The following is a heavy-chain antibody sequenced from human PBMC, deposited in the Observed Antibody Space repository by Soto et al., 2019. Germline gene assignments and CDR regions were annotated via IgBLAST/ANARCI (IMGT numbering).Heavy chain of an antibody. CDR3: AVGGGGTTVTKFDY. CDR2: INHSGST. CDR1: GGSFSGYY. J-gene: IGHJ4*02. D-gene: IGHD4-4*01. V-gene: IGHV4-34*01. Sequence: PSETLSLTCAVYGGSFSGYYWSWIRQPPGKGLEWIGEINHSGSTNYNPSLKSRVTISVDTSKNQFSLKLSSVTAADTAVYYCAVGGGGTTVTKFDYWGQGTLVTVSS.